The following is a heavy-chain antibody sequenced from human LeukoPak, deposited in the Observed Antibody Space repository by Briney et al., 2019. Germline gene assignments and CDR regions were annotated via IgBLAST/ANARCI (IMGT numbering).Heavy chain of an antibody. CDR1: GFVLRSYW. J-gene: IGHJ6*02. D-gene: IGHD3-3*01. V-gene: IGHV3-74*01. CDR3: ARIGEAGVPFAMDV. Sequence: PGGSLRLSCAASGFVLRSYWIHWVRQDPGKGLVWVSRINSDWSITNYADSVKGRFTISRDNAENTVDLHMSSLRAENTAVYYCARIGEAGVPFAMDVWGPGTTVTVSS. CDR2: INSDWSIT.